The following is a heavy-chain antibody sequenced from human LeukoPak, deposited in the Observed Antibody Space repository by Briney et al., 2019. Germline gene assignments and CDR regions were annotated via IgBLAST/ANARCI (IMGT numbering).Heavy chain of an antibody. Sequence: ASHTLSLICTVSGGSTSSGSYYGRWVRQPAGEGLEWIGRIYTSGSPNYNPSLKSPLTITVDTSKTQFALKQSSITAADTAVHFCARVTVYMIEDYFDYWGQGTLVTSSS. CDR3: ARVTVYMIEDYFDY. J-gene: IGHJ4*02. CDR1: GGSTSSGSYY. V-gene: IGHV4-61*02. D-gene: IGHD3-22*01. CDR2: IYTSGSP.